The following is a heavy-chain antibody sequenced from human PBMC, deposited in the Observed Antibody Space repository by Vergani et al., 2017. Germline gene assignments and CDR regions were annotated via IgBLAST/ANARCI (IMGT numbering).Heavy chain of an antibody. CDR1: GFTFSDAW. CDR2: IKSKTDGGTT. V-gene: IGHV3-15*01. CDR3: TTLPLGYCTSSTCDSFLQH. Sequence: EVQLVESGGGLVKPGGSLRLSCAASGFTFSDAWMSWVRQAPGKGLEWVGRIKSKTDGGTTDYAAPVEGRFTISRDDSRNILYLQMNSLKTEDTALYYCTTLPLGYCTSSTCDSFLQHWGQGTLVTVSS. J-gene: IGHJ1*01. D-gene: IGHD2-2*01.